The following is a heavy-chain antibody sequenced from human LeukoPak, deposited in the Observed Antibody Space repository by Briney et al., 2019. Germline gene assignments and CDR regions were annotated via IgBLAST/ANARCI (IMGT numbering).Heavy chain of an antibody. J-gene: IGHJ5*02. CDR1: GGSISSSSYY. D-gene: IGHD5-12*01. CDR2: IYYSGST. Sequence: SETLSLTCTVSGGSISSSSYYWGWIRQPPGKGLEWIGSIYYSGSTYYNPSLKSRVTMSVDTSKNQFSLKLSSVTAADTAVYYCARGEVATTTKGYSTRFDPWGQGTLVTVSS. V-gene: IGHV4-39*07. CDR3: ARGEVATTTKGYSTRFDP.